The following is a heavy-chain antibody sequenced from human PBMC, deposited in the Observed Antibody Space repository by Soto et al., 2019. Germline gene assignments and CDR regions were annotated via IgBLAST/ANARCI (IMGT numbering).Heavy chain of an antibody. J-gene: IGHJ4*02. D-gene: IGHD4-17*01. V-gene: IGHV3-30-3*01. CDR3: ARDQVKGTMTIL. CDR1: GFTFINYA. CDR2: ISYDGSNK. Sequence: QVQLVESGGGVVQPGRSLRLSCAASGFTFINYAMHWVRQAPGKGLEWVAVISYDGSNKYYADSVKGRFTISRDNSKNTMYLQMNSLSAEGTAVYHCARDQVKGTMTILWGQGTLVTVSS.